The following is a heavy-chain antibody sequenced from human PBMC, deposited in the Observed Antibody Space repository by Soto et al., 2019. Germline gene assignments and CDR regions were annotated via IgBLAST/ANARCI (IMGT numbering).Heavy chain of an antibody. J-gene: IGHJ6*02. CDR2: IIPLHNTS. CDR3: ASWSAWNPLYYHGMDV. V-gene: IGHV1-69*06. CDR1: GGAFTNYS. D-gene: IGHD1-1*01. Sequence: QVHLLQSGAEVKKPGSSLKVSCKVSGGAFTNYSLNWVRHSPGQGLEWLGGIIPLHNTSNYSEKFVGRLSVTADISSSTVYMHLGGLASDDTATYYCASWSAWNPLYYHGMDVWGQGTTVTVSS.